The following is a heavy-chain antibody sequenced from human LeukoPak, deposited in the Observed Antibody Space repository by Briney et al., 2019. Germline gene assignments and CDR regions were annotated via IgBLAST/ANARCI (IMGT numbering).Heavy chain of an antibody. J-gene: IGHJ4*02. CDR2: ISYDGTNK. CDR1: GFSFSAYA. D-gene: IGHD6-19*01. Sequence: PGGSLRLSCAGSGFSFSAYAMHWVRQAPGKGLEWVALISYDGTNKDYPDSVKGRFTISRDNAKNSLFFEMSSLRVEDTSVYYCARDFRNSGWGSDYWGQGTLVTVSS. V-gene: IGHV3-30*14. CDR3: ARDFRNSGWGSDY.